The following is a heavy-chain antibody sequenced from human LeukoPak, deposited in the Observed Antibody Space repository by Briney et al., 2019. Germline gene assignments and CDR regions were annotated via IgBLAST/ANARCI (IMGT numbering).Heavy chain of an antibody. V-gene: IGHV4-59*01. CDR2: IYYSGST. CDR3: ARDSTGYSSSWYPGGDYYYYYMDV. J-gene: IGHJ6*03. CDR1: GGSISSYY. Sequence: SGTLSLTCTVSGGSISSYYWSWIRQPPGKGLEWIGYIYYSGSTNYNPSLKSRVTISVDTTKNQFSLKLSSVTAADTAVYYCARDSTGYSSSWYPGGDYYYYYMDVWGKGTTVTVSS. D-gene: IGHD6-13*01.